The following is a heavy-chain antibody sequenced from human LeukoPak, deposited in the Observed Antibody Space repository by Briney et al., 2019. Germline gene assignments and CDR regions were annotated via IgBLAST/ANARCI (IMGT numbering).Heavy chain of an antibody. CDR3: AKEAYYYDSSGYLDY. V-gene: IGHV3-30*18. CDR1: GFTFSSYG. Sequence: GGSLRLSCAASGFTFSSYGMHWVRQAPGKGLEWVAVISYDGSNKYYADSVKGRFTISRDNSKNTLYLQMNSLRAEDTAAYYCAKEAYYYDSSGYLDYWGQGTLVTVSS. D-gene: IGHD3-22*01. J-gene: IGHJ4*02. CDR2: ISYDGSNK.